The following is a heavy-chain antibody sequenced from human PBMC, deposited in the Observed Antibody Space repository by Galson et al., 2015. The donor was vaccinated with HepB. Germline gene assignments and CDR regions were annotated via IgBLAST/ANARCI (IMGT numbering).Heavy chain of an antibody. V-gene: IGHV3-53*01. CDR2: IYSGGST. CDR1: GFTVSSNY. J-gene: IGHJ4*02. Sequence: SLRLSCAASGFTVSSNYMSWVRQAPGKGLEWVSVIYSGGSTYYADSVKGRFTISRDNSKNTLYLQMNSLRAEDTAVYYCARTDYGGNSLKENWGQGTLVTVSS. CDR3: ARTDYGGNSLKEN. D-gene: IGHD4-23*01.